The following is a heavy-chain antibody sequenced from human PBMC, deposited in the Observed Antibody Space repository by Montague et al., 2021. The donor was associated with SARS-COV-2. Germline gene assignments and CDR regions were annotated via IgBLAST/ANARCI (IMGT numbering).Heavy chain of an antibody. CDR1: GDSVSSNIAT. Sequence: CAISGDSVSSNIATRNWIRQSPSRGLEWPGRTHYRSKWYNDYAESVKSRITIDPDTSKHQFSLHLNSVTPEDTAVYYCARIPVGSKYYFDFWGQGTLVTVSS. CDR2: THYRSKWYN. J-gene: IGHJ4*02. CDR3: ARIPVGSKYYFDF. V-gene: IGHV6-1*01. D-gene: IGHD2-2*01.